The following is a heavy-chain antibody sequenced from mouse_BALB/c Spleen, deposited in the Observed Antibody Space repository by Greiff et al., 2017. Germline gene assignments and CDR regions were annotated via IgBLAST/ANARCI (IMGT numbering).Heavy chain of an antibody. J-gene: IGHJ2*01. CDR3: SRGCYYYGSKYYFDY. Sequence: QVHVKQPGAELVKPGASVKMSCKASGYTFTSYWINWVKQRPGQGLEWIGDIYPGRGITNYNEKFKSKATLTLDTSSSTAYMQLSSLTSEDSAVYYCSRGCYYYGSKYYFDYWGQGTTLTVSS. D-gene: IGHD1-1*01. CDR2: IYPGRGIT. CDR1: GYTFTSYW. V-gene: IGHV1-55*01.